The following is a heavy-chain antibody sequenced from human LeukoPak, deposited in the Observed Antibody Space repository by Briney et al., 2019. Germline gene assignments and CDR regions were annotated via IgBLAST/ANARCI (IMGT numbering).Heavy chain of an antibody. J-gene: IGHJ6*02. V-gene: IGHV3-53*01. D-gene: IGHD5-12*01. CDR3: ARFPYGGSRGYFYYGLDV. Sequence: GGSLRLSCAASGFTVSSNYMSWVRQAPGKGLEWVSVLYSGGSTYYADSVKGRFTISIDNSKNTLYLQMNSLRAEDTAVSYCARFPYGGSRGYFYYGLDVWGQGTTVTVSS. CDR1: GFTVSSNY. CDR2: LYSGGST.